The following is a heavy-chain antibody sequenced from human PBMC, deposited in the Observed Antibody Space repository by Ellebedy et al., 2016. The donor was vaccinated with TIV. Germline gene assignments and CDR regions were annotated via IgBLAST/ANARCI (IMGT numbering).Heavy chain of an antibody. CDR2: IYYNGDT. J-gene: IGHJ6*02. CDR3: ARGFYYHAMDV. CDR1: GDSINTYY. Sequence: MPGGSLRLSCSVSGDSINTYYWSWIRQPPGEGLEWIGYIYYNGDTSYNPSLKSRVTVSVDTSKNHLSLKLRSVTAADTAVYFCARGFYYHAMDVWGQGTTVTVSS. V-gene: IGHV4-59*01.